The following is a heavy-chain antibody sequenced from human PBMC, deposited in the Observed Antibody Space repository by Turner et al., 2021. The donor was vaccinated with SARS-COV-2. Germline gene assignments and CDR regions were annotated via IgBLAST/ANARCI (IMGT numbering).Heavy chain of an antibody. CDR2: INYNGDYT. Sequence: EVQLLESGGGLVQPGGSLRPACAASGSLFANYDMSWVRQVPGKGLEYVSSINYNGDYTFYADSVKGRFSISRDNSDNTLYLQMNSLRADDSAKYYCAGWLAPTNDAFEIWGQGTMVTVSS. D-gene: IGHD6-19*01. CDR1: GSLFANYD. J-gene: IGHJ3*02. V-gene: IGHV3-23*01. CDR3: AGWLAPTNDAFEI.